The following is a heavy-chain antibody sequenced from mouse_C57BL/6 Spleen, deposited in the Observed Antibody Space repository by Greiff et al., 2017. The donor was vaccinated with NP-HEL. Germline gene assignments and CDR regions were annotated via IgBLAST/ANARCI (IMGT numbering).Heavy chain of an antibody. D-gene: IGHD2-5*01. Sequence: VQLQQSGGGLVKPGGSLKLSCAASGFTFSDYGMHWVRQAPEKGLEWVAYISSGSSTIYYADKVKGQFTITGDNANSTLFLQLTSLRSEDTAMYYCARRYSNSYAMAYWGQGTSVTVSS. J-gene: IGHJ4*01. CDR1: GFTFSDYG. CDR2: ISSGSSTI. CDR3: ARRYSNSYAMAY. V-gene: IGHV5-17*01.